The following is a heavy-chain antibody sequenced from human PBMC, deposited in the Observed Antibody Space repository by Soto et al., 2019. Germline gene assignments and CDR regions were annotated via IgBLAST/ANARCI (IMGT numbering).Heavy chain of an antibody. V-gene: IGHV4-59*01. Sequence: SETLSLTCTVSGGSISSYYWSWIRQPPGKGLEWIGYIYYSGSTNYNPSLKSRVTISVDTSKNQFSLKLSSVTAADTAVYYCARHRSGSYYNGNWAFDIWGQGTRVTVAS. CDR2: IYYSGST. CDR1: GGSISSYY. J-gene: IGHJ3*02. CDR3: ARHRSGSYYNGNWAFDI. D-gene: IGHD1-26*01.